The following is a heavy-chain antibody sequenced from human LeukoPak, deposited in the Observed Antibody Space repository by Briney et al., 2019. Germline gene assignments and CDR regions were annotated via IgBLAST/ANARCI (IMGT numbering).Heavy chain of an antibody. V-gene: IGHV4-39*01. CDR3: ARHGNLLGAYGY. CDR2: IYYSGTS. Sequence: SETLSLTCTVSGGFISNSNYYWGWIRQPPGKGLEWSGSIYYSGTSYYNPSLKSRVTISLDTSKNQFSLKLSSVTAADTAVYYCARHGNLLGAYGYWGQGALVTVSS. D-gene: IGHD5-12*01. J-gene: IGHJ4*02. CDR1: GGFISNSNYY.